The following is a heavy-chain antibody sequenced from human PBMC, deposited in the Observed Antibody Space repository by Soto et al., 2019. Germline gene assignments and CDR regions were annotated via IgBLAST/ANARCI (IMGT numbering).Heavy chain of an antibody. CDR1: GFSLSTSGVC. J-gene: IGHJ4*02. CDR3: AHRRQLGDFDS. V-gene: IGHV2-5*02. D-gene: IGHD7-27*01. Sequence: ASGPTLVNPTQTLTLTCTFSGFSLSTSGVCVGWFRQPPGKAPEWLASICWDDGKRYKPSLKSRLTITQHTSKKKVFFILTNMDLLDTATYFCAHRRQLGDFDSWGQGTLVTVSS. CDR2: ICWDDGK.